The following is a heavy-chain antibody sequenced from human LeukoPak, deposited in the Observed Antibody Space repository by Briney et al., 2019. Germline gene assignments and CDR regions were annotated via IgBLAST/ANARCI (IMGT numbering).Heavy chain of an antibody. CDR2: IYYSGST. CDR1: GGSISSSSYY. V-gene: IGHV4-39*01. J-gene: IGHJ4*02. D-gene: IGHD4-17*01. CDR3: ARLAHGDYFDY. Sequence: SETLSLTCTVSGGSISSSSYYWGWIRQPPGKGLEWIGSIYYSGSTYYNPSLKSRVTISVDTSKNQFSLKLSSVTAADTAVYYCARLAHGDYFDYWGQGTLVTVSS.